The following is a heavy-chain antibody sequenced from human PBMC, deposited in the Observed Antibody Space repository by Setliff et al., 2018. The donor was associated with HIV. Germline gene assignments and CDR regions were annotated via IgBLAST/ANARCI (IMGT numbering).Heavy chain of an antibody. CDR2: IGSSGLNT. D-gene: IGHD2-21*02. J-gene: IGHJ4*02. V-gene: IGHV3-23*01. CDR3: AKGRGRCLSGGDCFYTFDS. Sequence: GGSLRLSCAASGFTFNSHAMNWVRQAPAKGLEWVAAIGSSGLNTYYADSLKGRVIISRDNSKNTLYLQMNDLRAEDTVVYYCAKGRGRCLSGGDCFYTFDSWGQGTLVTVSS. CDR1: GFTFNSHA.